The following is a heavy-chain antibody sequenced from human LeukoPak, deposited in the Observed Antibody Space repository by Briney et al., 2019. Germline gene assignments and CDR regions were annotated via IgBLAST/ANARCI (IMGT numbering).Heavy chain of an antibody. CDR1: GGSISSSSYY. Sequence: SETLSLTCTVSGGSISSSSYYWGWIRQPPGKGLEWTGSIYYSGSTYYNPSLKSRVTISVDTSKNQFSLKLSSVTAADTAVYYCARDVYSSSPNWGQGTLVTVSS. J-gene: IGHJ4*02. D-gene: IGHD6-6*01. CDR2: IYYSGST. CDR3: ARDVYSSSPN. V-gene: IGHV4-39*07.